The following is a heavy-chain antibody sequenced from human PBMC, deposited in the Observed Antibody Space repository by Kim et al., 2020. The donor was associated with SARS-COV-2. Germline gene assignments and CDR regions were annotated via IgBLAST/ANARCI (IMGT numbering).Heavy chain of an antibody. J-gene: IGHJ5*02. D-gene: IGHD6-13*01. Sequence: GGSLRLSCAASGFTFSSYGMHWVRQAPGKGLEWVAVIWYDGSNKYYADSVKGRFTISRDNSKNTLYLQMNSLRAEDTAVYYCARGGGSSWFPGWFDPWGQGTLVTVSS. CDR1: GFTFSSYG. CDR3: ARGGGSSWFPGWFDP. V-gene: IGHV3-33*01. CDR2: IWYDGSNK.